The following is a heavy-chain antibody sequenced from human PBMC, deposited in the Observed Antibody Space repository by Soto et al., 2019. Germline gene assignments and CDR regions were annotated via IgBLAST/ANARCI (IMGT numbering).Heavy chain of an antibody. CDR3: ARHPDAAHTTDFDF. Sequence: GESLKISCKASGYSFTSHWIGWVRQMPGKGLEWMGIIYPGDSDTRYSPSSQGQVTISADKPTSTAYLQWSSLKASDSAMYYCARHPDAAHTTDFDFWGQGILVTVSS. D-gene: IGHD6-25*01. CDR2: IYPGDSDT. J-gene: IGHJ4*02. CDR1: GYSFTSHW. V-gene: IGHV5-51*01.